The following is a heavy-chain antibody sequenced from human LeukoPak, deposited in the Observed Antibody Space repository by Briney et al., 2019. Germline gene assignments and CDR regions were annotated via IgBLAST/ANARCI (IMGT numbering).Heavy chain of an antibody. Sequence: GESLKISCKGSGYSFTSYWIGWVRRAPGQGLEGMGWISAYNGNTNYAQKLQGRVTMTTDTSTSTAYMELRSLRSDDTAVYYCARDLEMATVAGTDYFDYWGQGTLVTVSS. CDR2: ISAYNGNT. D-gene: IGHD6-19*01. V-gene: IGHV1-18*04. CDR3: ARDLEMATVAGTDYFDY. J-gene: IGHJ4*02. CDR1: GYSFTSYW.